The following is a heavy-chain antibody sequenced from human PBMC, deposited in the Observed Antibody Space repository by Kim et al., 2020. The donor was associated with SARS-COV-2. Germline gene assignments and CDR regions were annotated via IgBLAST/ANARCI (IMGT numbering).Heavy chain of an antibody. Sequence: SRVTISVDTSKNQFSLKLGSVTAADTAVYYCARGRWGFSGGYYYYYGMDVWGQGTTVTVSS. J-gene: IGHJ6*02. D-gene: IGHD1-26*01. V-gene: IGHV4-34*01. CDR3: ARGRWGFSGGYYYYYGMDV.